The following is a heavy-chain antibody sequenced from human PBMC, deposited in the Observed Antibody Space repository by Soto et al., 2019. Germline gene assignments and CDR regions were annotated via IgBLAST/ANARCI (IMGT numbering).Heavy chain of an antibody. Sequence: SVKVSCKASGGTFRSYAISWVRQAPGQGLEWMGGIIPIFGTANYAQKFQGRVTITADESTSTAYMELSSLRSEDTAVYYRARDTYDSSGYYYSLDYSGAVPLVTVS. CDR2: IIPIFGTA. CDR3: ARDTYDSSGYYYSLDY. V-gene: IGHV1-69*13. J-gene: IGHJ4*02. CDR1: GGTFRSYA. D-gene: IGHD3-22*01.